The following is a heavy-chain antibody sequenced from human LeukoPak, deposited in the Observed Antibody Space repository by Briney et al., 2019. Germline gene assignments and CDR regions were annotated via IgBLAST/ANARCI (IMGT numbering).Heavy chain of an antibody. CDR3: AKIPPSTEVNLDAFDI. D-gene: IGHD3-22*01. V-gene: IGHV3-30*18. CDR2: ISYDGSNK. J-gene: IGHJ3*02. CDR1: GFNLNANG. Sequence: GGSLRLSCAASGFNLNANGMHWVRQAPGKGLEWVAVISYDGSNKYYADSVKGRFTISRDNSKNTLYLQMNSLRAEDTAVYYCAKIPPSTEVNLDAFDIWGQGTMVTVSS.